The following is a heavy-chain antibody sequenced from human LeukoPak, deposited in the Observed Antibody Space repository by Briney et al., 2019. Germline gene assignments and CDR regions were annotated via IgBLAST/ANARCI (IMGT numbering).Heavy chain of an antibody. V-gene: IGHV3-64*01. CDR2: ISGNGRST. Sequence: GGSLRLSCAASGFTFSSYWMSWVRQAPGKGLEYVSGISGNGRSTFYANSVKGRFTVSRDNSKDTLYLQMGSLRAEDMAVYYCTRDIGRLRGDAFDIWGQGTMVTVSS. CDR1: GFTFSSYW. CDR3: TRDIGRLRGDAFDI. J-gene: IGHJ3*02. D-gene: IGHD2-15*01.